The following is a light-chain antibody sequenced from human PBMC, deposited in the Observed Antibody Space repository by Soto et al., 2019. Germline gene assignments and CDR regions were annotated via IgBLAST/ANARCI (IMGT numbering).Light chain of an antibody. CDR2: AAS. Sequence: DIQMTQSPSSLSASVGDRVTITCRASQIISTNLNWYQQRAGLAPRLLIYAASSLQSGVPPRFSVSGSGTDFTLTISSLQPEDFATYFSQQTYSVPPTFGQGTQVEIK. CDR3: QQTYSVPPT. CDR1: QIISTN. J-gene: IGKJ1*01. V-gene: IGKV1-39*01.